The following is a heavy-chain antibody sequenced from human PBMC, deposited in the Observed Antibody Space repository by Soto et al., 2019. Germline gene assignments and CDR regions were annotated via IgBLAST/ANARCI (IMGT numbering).Heavy chain of an antibody. CDR2: ISYDGSDK. CDR1: GFTFRSYG. CDR3: AKDALSSTWSALFDY. Sequence: GGSLRLSCAASGFTFRSYGMHWVRQSPGKGLEWVAVISYDGSDKYYADSVKGRFSISRDNSKNTLFLQMNSLRAEDTAIYYCAKDALSSTWSALFDYWGQGTRVTVSS. D-gene: IGHD6-13*01. V-gene: IGHV3-30*18. J-gene: IGHJ4*02.